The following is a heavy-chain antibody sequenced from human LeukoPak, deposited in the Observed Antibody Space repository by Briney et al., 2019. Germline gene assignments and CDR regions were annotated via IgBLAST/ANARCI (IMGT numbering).Heavy chain of an antibody. J-gene: IGHJ4*02. D-gene: IGHD2-2*02. Sequence: GGSLRLSCAASGFTFSSYGMHWVRQAPGKGLEWVAVIWFDGSNKYYADSVKGRFTISRDNSWNTLYLQMNSLRADDTAVYYCARDSGTGYCSSTSCDTIGYWGQGTLVTVSP. CDR1: GFTFSSYG. CDR3: ARDSGTGYCSSTSCDTIGY. V-gene: IGHV3-33*01. CDR2: IWFDGSNK.